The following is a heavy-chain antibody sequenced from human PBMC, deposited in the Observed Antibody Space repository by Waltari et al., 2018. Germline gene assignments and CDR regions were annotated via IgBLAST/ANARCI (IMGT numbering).Heavy chain of an antibody. CDR1: GGTFSSYA. V-gene: IGHV1-69*01. Sequence: QVQLVQSGAEVKKPGSSVKVSCKASGGTFSSYAISWVRQATGQGLEWMGGIIPIFGTANYAQKFQGRVTITADESTSTAYMELSSLRSEDTAVYYCARARGITIFGVAEYYFDYWGQGTLVTVSS. J-gene: IGHJ4*02. D-gene: IGHD3-3*01. CDR2: IIPIFGTA. CDR3: ARARGITIFGVAEYYFDY.